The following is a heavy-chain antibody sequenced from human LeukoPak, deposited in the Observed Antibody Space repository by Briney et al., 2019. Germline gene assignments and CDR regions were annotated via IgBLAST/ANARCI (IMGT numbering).Heavy chain of an antibody. CDR2: IWYDENIK. J-gene: IGHJ4*02. Sequence: PGGSLRLSCAASGFMFSSCGMHWVRQAPGKGLEWVAVIWYDENIKYYADSVKGRFTISRDNSENTLFLQMDSLRVEDTAVYFCAKDRRQLVEGVFDYWGQGTLVTVSS. D-gene: IGHD6-13*01. V-gene: IGHV3-30*02. CDR3: AKDRRQLVEGVFDY. CDR1: GFMFSSCG.